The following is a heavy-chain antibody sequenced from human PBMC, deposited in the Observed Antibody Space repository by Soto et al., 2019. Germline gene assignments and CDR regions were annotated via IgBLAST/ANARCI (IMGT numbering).Heavy chain of an antibody. CDR1: GYSFTSYW. V-gene: IGHV5-10-1*01. CDR2: IDPSDSYT. D-gene: IGHD1-26*01. J-gene: IGHJ6*02. CDR3: ARRGSYYDYYYGMDV. Sequence: GESLKISCKGSGYSFTSYWISWVHQMPGKGLEWMGRIDPSDSYTNYSPSFQGHVTISADKSISTAYLQWSSLKASDTAMYYCARRGSYYDYYYGMDVWGQGTTVTVSS.